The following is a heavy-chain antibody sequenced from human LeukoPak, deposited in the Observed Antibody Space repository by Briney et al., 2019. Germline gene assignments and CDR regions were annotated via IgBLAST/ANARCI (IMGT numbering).Heavy chain of an antibody. CDR1: GGSISSSSYY. D-gene: IGHD4-17*01. J-gene: IGHJ2*01. V-gene: IGHV4-39*01. CDR2: IYYSGST. CDR3: ARETTVTTTPKYWYFDL. Sequence: SETLSLTCTVSGGSISSSSYYWGWIRQPPGKGLVWIGSIYYSGSTYYNPSLKSRVTITVDTSKNQFSLKLSSVTAADTAVYYCARETTVTTTPKYWYFDLWGRGTLVTVSS.